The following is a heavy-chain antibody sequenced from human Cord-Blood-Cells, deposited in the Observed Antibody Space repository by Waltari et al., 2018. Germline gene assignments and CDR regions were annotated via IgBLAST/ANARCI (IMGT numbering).Heavy chain of an antibody. J-gene: IGHJ4*02. CDR3: ARGPYDSSGYYFYY. Sequence: QVQLQQWGAGLLKPSETLSLTCAVYGGSFSGYYWSWIRQPPGKGLEWIGEINHSGSTNYNPSLKSRVTISVDTSKNQFSLKLSSVTAADTAVYYCARGPYDSSGYYFYYWGQGTLVT. D-gene: IGHD3-22*01. V-gene: IGHV4-34*01. CDR1: GGSFSGYY. CDR2: INHSGST.